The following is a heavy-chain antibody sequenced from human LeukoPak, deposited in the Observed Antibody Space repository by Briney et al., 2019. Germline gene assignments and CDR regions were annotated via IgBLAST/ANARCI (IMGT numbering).Heavy chain of an antibody. Sequence: PGRSLRLSCAASGFTFSSYAMHWVRQAPSKGLEWVAVISYDRSNKYYADSVKGRFTISRDNAKNSLYLQMNSLRAEDTAVYYCARDWDWGSFDYWGQGTLVTVSS. CDR3: ARDWDWGSFDY. CDR2: ISYDRSNK. J-gene: IGHJ4*02. V-gene: IGHV3-30-3*01. D-gene: IGHD3/OR15-3a*01. CDR1: GFTFSSYA.